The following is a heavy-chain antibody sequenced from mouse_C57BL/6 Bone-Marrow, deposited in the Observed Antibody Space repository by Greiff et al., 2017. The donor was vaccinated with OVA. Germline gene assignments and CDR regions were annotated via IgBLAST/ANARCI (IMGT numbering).Heavy chain of an antibody. V-gene: IGHV14-4*01. CDR2: IDPENGDT. J-gene: IGHJ1*03. CDR3: TTFYDGYWYFDV. D-gene: IGHD2-3*01. Sequence: VRLQQSGAELVRPGASVKLSCTASGFNIKDDYMHWVKQRPEQGLEWIGWIDPENGDTEYASKFQGKATITADTSSNTAYLQLSSLTSEDTAVYYCTTFYDGYWYFDVWGTGTTVTVSS. CDR1: GFNIKDDY.